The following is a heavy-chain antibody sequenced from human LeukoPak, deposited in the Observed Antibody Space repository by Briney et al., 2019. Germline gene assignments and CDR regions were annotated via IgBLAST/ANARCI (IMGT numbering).Heavy chain of an antibody. Sequence: SETLSLTCTVSGGSISGYYWSCIRQPPGKGLEWIGYIYYTGSTNYKPSLKSRVTISVDTSKNQFSLELSSVTAADTAVYYCARVGFGNTPHPIDYWGQGTLVTVSS. CDR1: GGSISGYY. CDR2: IYYTGST. J-gene: IGHJ4*02. V-gene: IGHV4-59*01. D-gene: IGHD4-23*01. CDR3: ARVGFGNTPHPIDY.